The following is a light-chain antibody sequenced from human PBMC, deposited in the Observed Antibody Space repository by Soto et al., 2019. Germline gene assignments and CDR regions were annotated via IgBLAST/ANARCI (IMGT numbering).Light chain of an antibody. J-gene: IGLJ1*01. CDR1: SGDIGSYNR. Sequence: QSVLTQPASVSGSPGQSITISCTGTSGDIGSYNRVSWYQQHPGKAPTLILYEVTDRPSGVSNRFSGSKSGNTASLTISGLQAEDEAEYYCSSYTNINTRACVFGTGTKVTVL. V-gene: IGLV2-14*01. CDR2: EVT. CDR3: SSYTNINTRACV.